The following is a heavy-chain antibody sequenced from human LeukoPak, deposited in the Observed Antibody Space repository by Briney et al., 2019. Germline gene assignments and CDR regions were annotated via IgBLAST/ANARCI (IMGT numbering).Heavy chain of an antibody. CDR3: AKDRTPYYYDSSGYYPGVGGPLGY. CDR1: GFTFDDYA. CDR2: ISWNSGSI. Sequence: PGGSLRLSCAASGFTFDDYAMHWVRHAPGKGMEWVSGISWNSGSIIYGDSVKGRFTISRDNAKTSLYLQMNSLRAEDTALYYCAKDRTPYYYDSSGYYPGVGGPLGYWGQGTLVTVSS. V-gene: IGHV3-9*01. D-gene: IGHD3-22*01. J-gene: IGHJ4*02.